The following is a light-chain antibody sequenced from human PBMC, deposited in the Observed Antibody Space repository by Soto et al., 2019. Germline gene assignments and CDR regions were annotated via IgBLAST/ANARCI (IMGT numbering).Light chain of an antibody. CDR2: VAS. Sequence: IQMTQSPSSLSASVGDTVTVTCRASQGIRNYLNWFQQKPGKAPKRLISVASTLQSGVPSRFSGSGSWTEFTLPISSLQPEDSSTYYCLQHNTYPYTFGQGTKLEIK. CDR3: LQHNTYPYT. V-gene: IGKV1-17*01. CDR1: QGIRNY. J-gene: IGKJ2*01.